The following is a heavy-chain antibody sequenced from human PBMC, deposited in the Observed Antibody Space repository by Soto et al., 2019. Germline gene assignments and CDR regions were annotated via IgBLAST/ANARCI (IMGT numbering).Heavy chain of an antibody. J-gene: IGHJ4*02. CDR3: ARHRPMSSSSYSTPFDY. Sequence: EVQLVQSGTEVKKPGESLRISCKGSGYTFTNYWISWVRQMPGNGLEWMGRIDPSDSYSNYIPSLQGHVTISADKSICIVYLQWSSLKASDTAMYYCARHRPMSSSSYSTPFDYWGQGTLVTVSS. D-gene: IGHD2-15*01. V-gene: IGHV5-10-1*01. CDR1: GYTFTNYW. CDR2: IDPSDSYS.